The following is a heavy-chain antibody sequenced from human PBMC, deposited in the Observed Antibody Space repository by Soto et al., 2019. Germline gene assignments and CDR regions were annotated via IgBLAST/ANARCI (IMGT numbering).Heavy chain of an antibody. CDR3: AKVSHYYDSSGYTY. J-gene: IGHJ4*02. CDR1: GFTFSSYA. Sequence: PGGSLRLSCAASGFTFSSYAMSWVRQAPGKGLEWVSAISGSGGSTYYADSVKGRFTISRDNSKNTLYLQMNSLRAEDTAVYYCAKVSHYYDSSGYTYWGQGTLVTVSS. V-gene: IGHV3-23*01. CDR2: ISGSGGST. D-gene: IGHD3-22*01.